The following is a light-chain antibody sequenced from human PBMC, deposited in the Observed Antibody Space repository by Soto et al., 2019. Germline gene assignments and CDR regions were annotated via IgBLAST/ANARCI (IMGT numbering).Light chain of an antibody. V-gene: IGLV2-14*01. CDR1: SSDVGGYNY. J-gene: IGLJ2*01. CDR3: SSYTSSRTSH. Sequence: QSVLTQPASVSGSPGQSITISCTGTSSDVGGYNYVSWYQQHPGKAPKLMIYDVSNRPSGVSNRFSGSKSGNTASLTISGLQDEDEADYYCSSYTSSRTSHIGGGTKLTVL. CDR2: DVS.